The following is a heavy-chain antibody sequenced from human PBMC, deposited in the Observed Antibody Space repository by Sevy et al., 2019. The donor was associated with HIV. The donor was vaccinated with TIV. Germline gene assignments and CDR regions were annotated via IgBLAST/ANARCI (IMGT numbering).Heavy chain of an antibody. Sequence: SETLSLTCTVSGGSISSGGYYWSWIRQHPGKGLEWIGYIYYSGSTYYNPSLKGRVTISVDTSKNQFSLKLSSVTAADTAVYYCARVFGLWVGATDAGLDIWGQGTMVTVSS. CDR1: GGSISSGGYY. D-gene: IGHD1-26*01. J-gene: IGHJ3*02. CDR2: IYYSGST. V-gene: IGHV4-31*03. CDR3: ARVFGLWVGATDAGLDI.